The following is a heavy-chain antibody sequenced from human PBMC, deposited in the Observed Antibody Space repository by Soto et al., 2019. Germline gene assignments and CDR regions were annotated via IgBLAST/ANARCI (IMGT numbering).Heavy chain of an antibody. CDR3: AQWGTTGGLDV. CDR2: TSYDGSNN. CDR1: GFTFRSYV. J-gene: IGHJ4*02. D-gene: IGHD3-16*01. Sequence: QVQLVESGGGVVQPGTSLRLSCVGSGFTFRSYVIHWVRQAPGKGLEWVALTSYDGSNNFYGDSVKGRFTISRDNSRNTVELQMDSLRLEDTALYYCAQWGTTGGLDVWDQGTLVSVSS. V-gene: IGHV3-33*05.